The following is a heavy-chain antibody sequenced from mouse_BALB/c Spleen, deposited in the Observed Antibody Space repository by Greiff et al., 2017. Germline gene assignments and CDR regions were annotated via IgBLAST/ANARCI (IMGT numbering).Heavy chain of an antibody. D-gene: IGHD2-14*01. J-gene: IGHJ2*01. CDR2: IYWDDDK. Sequence: QVTLKVSGPGILQPSQTLSLTCSFSGFSLSTSGMGVSWIRQPSGKGLEWLAHIYWDDDKRYNPSLKSRLTISKDTSSNQVFLKITSVDTADTATYYCARRGGYDLLDYWGQGTTLTVSS. CDR1: GFSLSTSGMG. V-gene: IGHV8-12*01. CDR3: ARRGGYDLLDY.